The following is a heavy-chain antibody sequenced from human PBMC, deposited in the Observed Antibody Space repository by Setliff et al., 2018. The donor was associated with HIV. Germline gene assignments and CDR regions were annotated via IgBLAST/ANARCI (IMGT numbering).Heavy chain of an antibody. Sequence: GASVKVSCKTSGGTLTNYVITWVRQAPGQGLEWMGIIIPMYNIPTYAQKSQGRVTFTADESTSTAYMELSSLSSEDTAVYYCARDQTGIAAAAFGGGSAWSDEGFDIWGQGTMVTVSS. D-gene: IGHD6-13*01. CDR1: GGTLTNYV. CDR2: IIPMYNIP. CDR3: ARDQTGIAAAAFGGGSAWSDEGFDI. J-gene: IGHJ3*02. V-gene: IGHV1-69*13.